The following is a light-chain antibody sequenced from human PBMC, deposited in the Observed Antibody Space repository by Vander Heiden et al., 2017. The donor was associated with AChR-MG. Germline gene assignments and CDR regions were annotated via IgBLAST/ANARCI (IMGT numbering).Light chain of an antibody. CDR2: DVS. CDR1: SSDVGGYNY. CDR3: SSYTSSSTL. V-gene: IGLV2-14*01. Sequence: QSALTQPASVSGSPGQSITISCTGTSSDVGGYNYVYWYQQHPGKAPKLMIYDVSKRPSGVSNRFSGSKSGNTASLTISGLQAEDEADYYCSSYTSSSTLFGGGTKLTVL. J-gene: IGLJ2*01.